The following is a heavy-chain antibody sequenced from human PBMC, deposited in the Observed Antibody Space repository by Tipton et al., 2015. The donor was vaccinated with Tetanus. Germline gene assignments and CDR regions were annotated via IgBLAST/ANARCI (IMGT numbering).Heavy chain of an antibody. CDR3: AKDFGLWSQFYYYYYGMDA. V-gene: IGHV3-9*01. D-gene: IGHD5-24*01. CDR2: ITWNSGTT. J-gene: IGHJ6*02. CDR1: GFNFGGFG. Sequence: RSLRLSCTGSGFNFGGFGMHWVRQAPGKGLEWVSGITWNSGTTVYADSVKGRFTISRDNAKNSLYLQMNSLRPEDTAVYYCAKDFGLWSQFYYYYYGMDAWGQGTTVTVSS.